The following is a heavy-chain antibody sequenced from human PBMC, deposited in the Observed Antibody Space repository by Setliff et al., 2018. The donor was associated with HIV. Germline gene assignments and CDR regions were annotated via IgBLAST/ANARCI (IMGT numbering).Heavy chain of an antibody. J-gene: IGHJ4*02. CDR2: MNPNSGNT. Sequence: ASVKVSCQASGYTFTSYDINWVRQATGQGLEWMGWMNPNSGNTGSAQKFQGRVTMTRNTSISTAYMELSSLRSEDTAVYYCARVSRGKYSSSWYGGFDYWGQGTLVTVSS. V-gene: IGHV1-8*01. D-gene: IGHD6-13*01. CDR1: GYTFTSYD. CDR3: ARVSRGKYSSSWYGGFDY.